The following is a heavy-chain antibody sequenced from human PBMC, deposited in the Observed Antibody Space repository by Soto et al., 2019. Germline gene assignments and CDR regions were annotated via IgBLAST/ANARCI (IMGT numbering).Heavy chain of an antibody. J-gene: IGHJ4*02. D-gene: IGHD3-22*01. CDR3: AKDPLIGSSGYYYFDY. V-gene: IGHV3-23*01. CDR2: ISGTGGST. Sequence: SSGAVEVTSIGYAVSCISKKKGKGLEWVSGISGTGGSTYYADSVKGRFTISRDNSKNTLYLQMNSLRAEDTAVYYCAKDPLIGSSGYYYFDYWGQGTLVTVS. CDR1: EVTSIGYA.